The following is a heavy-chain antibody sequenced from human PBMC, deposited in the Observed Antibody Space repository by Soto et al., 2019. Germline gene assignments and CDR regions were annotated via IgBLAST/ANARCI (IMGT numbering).Heavy chain of an antibody. V-gene: IGHV1-69*01. Sequence: QVQLVQSGAEVKKPGSSVKVSCKASGGTFSSYAISWVRQAPGQGLEWMGGIIPIFGTANYAQKFKGRVTIPADEPTSPAYMERGSLRPDDTAVYYCARRIGGSGTNWFDPWGQGTLVTVSS. D-gene: IGHD3-10*01. CDR3: ARRIGGSGTNWFDP. J-gene: IGHJ5*02. CDR1: GGTFSSYA. CDR2: IIPIFGTA.